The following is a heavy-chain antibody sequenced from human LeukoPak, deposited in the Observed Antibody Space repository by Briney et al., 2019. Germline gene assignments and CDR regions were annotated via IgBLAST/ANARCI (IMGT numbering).Heavy chain of an antibody. CDR3: ARGFRGWYAEGFDY. CDR1: GFTFRRSW. V-gene: IGHV3-74*01. J-gene: IGHJ4*02. Sequence: GGSLRLSCAASGFTFRRSWMHWVRQASGKGLVWVSRINDDGSTTSYADSVKGRFTISRDNAKNSLYLQMNSLRVEDTAVYYCARGFRGWYAEGFDYWGQGTLVTVSS. D-gene: IGHD6-19*01. CDR2: INDDGSTT.